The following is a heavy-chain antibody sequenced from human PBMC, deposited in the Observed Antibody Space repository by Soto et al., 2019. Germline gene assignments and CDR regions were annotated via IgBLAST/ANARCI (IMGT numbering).Heavy chain of an antibody. CDR3: ARHVDSSGYYYLNWFDP. D-gene: IGHD3-22*01. J-gene: IGHJ5*02. Sequence: ASVKVSCKASGYTFTSYGISWVRQAPGQGLEWMGWISAYNGNTNYAQKLQGRVTMTTDTSTSTAYMELRSLRSDDTAVYYCARHVDSSGYYYLNWFDPWGQGTLVTVSS. V-gene: IGHV1-18*04. CDR2: ISAYNGNT. CDR1: GYTFTSYG.